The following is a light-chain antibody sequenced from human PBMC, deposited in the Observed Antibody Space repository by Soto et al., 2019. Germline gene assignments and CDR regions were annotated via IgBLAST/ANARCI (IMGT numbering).Light chain of an antibody. CDR3: AVWDDRLRGWV. Sequence: QSALTQPPSATGTPGQRVTISCSGRFSNIGSNYVYWYQQLPGTAPKLLIFTNDQRTSGVPGRFSGSKSGTSASLAISGLRSEDEADYYCAVWDDRLRGWVFGGGTKLTVL. V-gene: IGLV1-47*02. CDR2: TND. J-gene: IGLJ3*02. CDR1: FSNIGSNY.